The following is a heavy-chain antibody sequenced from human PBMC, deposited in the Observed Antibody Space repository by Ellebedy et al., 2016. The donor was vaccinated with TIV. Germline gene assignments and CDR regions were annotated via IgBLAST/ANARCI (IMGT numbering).Heavy chain of an antibody. CDR1: GGSIRNYY. Sequence: MPSETLSLTCTVSGGSIRNYYGTCIRQPPGKGLEWIGHMYYSGSSTYNPSLKSRVTMSIDTSKNQFSLKMSSVTAADTAVYYCAASESADSDYWGPGTLVTVSS. J-gene: IGHJ4*02. CDR3: AASESADSDY. V-gene: IGHV4-59*01. D-gene: IGHD2-2*01. CDR2: MYYSGSS.